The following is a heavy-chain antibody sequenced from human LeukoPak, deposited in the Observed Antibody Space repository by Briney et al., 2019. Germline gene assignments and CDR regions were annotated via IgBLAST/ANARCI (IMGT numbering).Heavy chain of an antibody. Sequence: TGGSLRLSCAASGFAFGNYDMTWVRQAPGKGLEWVSAISGGGETTYYGDSVKGRFTISRDNSRNTLFLQMDSLSVEDTAVYYCAKRGSYFGGFDCWGQGTLLTVPS. CDR1: GFAFGNYD. D-gene: IGHD1-26*01. J-gene: IGHJ4*02. V-gene: IGHV3-23*01. CDR2: ISGGGETT. CDR3: AKRGSYFGGFDC.